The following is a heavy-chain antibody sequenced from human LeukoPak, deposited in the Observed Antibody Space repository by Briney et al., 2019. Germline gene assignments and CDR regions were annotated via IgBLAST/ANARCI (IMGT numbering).Heavy chain of an antibody. J-gene: IGHJ4*02. Sequence: GGSLRLSCAASGFTFSSYSMNWARQAPGKGLEWVSYISSSSSTIYYADSVKGRFTISRDNAKNSLYLQMNSLRAEDTAVYYCARVRGRPIRAAEYYFDYWGQGTLVTVSS. CDR1: GFTFSSYS. CDR3: ARVRGRPIRAAEYYFDY. D-gene: IGHD6-13*01. CDR2: ISSSSSTI. V-gene: IGHV3-48*01.